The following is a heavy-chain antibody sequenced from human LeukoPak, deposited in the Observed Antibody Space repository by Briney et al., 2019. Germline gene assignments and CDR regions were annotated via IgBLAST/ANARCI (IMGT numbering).Heavy chain of an antibody. J-gene: IGHJ4*02. D-gene: IGHD5-12*01. Sequence: SGGSLRLSCAASGFTFSSYAMSWVRQAPGKGLEWVSGVSGSGGSTYYADSVKGRFTISRDNSKNTLYLQMNSLRAEDTAVYYCVKDLDIVATITGNWGQGTLVTVSS. CDR3: VKDLDIVATITGN. V-gene: IGHV3-23*01. CDR2: VSGSGGST. CDR1: GFTFSSYA.